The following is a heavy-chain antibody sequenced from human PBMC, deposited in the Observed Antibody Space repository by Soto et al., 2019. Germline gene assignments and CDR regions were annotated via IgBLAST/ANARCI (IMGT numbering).Heavy chain of an antibody. CDR2: ISSDGSNK. CDR1: GFTFSSYG. Sequence: GGSLRLACAASGFTFSSYGMHWVRQAPGKGLEWVALISSDGSNKYYADSVKGRFTISRDNSKNTLYLQMNTLRAEDTAVYYCAKVRADYYYGSGPFDYWGQGTLVTGSS. J-gene: IGHJ4*02. V-gene: IGHV3-30*18. CDR3: AKVRADYYYGSGPFDY. D-gene: IGHD3-10*01.